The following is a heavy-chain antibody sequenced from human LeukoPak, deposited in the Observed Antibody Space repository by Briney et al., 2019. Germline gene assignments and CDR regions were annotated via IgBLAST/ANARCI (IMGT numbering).Heavy chain of an antibody. CDR3: AKEGYSYYYFDY. J-gene: IGHJ4*02. V-gene: IGHV3-23*01. CDR1: GFTFSSYA. Sequence: PGGSLRLSCAASGFTFSSYAMSWVRQAPGKGLEWVSAINGSGGSTYYADSVKGRFTISRDNSKNTLYLQMNSLRAVDTAVYYCAKEGYSYYYFDYWGQGTLVTVSS. D-gene: IGHD5-18*01. CDR2: INGSGGST.